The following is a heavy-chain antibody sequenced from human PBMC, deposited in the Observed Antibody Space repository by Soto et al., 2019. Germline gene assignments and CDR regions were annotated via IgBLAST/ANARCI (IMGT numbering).Heavy chain of an antibody. Sequence: GASVKVSCEACGYTFTNYGFSWVRQAPGQGLEWMGGIIPIFGTANYAQKFQGRVTITADESTSTAYMELSSLRSEDTAVYYCARSSSGDYYYFDYWGQGTLVTVS. CDR2: IIPIFGTA. V-gene: IGHV1-69*13. CDR3: ARSSSGDYYYFDY. CDR1: GYTFTNYG. D-gene: IGHD3-22*01. J-gene: IGHJ4*02.